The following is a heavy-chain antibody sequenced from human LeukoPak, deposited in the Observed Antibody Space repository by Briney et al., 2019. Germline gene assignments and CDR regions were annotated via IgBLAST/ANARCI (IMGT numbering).Heavy chain of an antibody. Sequence: ASVKVSCKASGGTFSSYAISWVRQAPGQGLEWMGGIIPIFGTANYAQKFQGRVTITADESTSTAYMELSSLRSEDTAVYYCARGSSWGTTGGFDYWGQGTLVTVSS. CDR2: IIPIFGTA. D-gene: IGHD4-17*01. CDR1: GGTFSSYA. CDR3: ARGSSWGTTGGFDY. J-gene: IGHJ4*02. V-gene: IGHV1-69*13.